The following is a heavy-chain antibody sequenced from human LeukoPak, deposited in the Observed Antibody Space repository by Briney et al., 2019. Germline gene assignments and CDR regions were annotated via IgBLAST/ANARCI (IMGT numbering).Heavy chain of an antibody. Sequence: GGSLRLSCAASGFMFSRYTMNWVRQAPGKGLEWVSSISSSSSHMYYADSVKGRFTISRDNANNSLYLQMNSLRAEDTAVYYCATPADAFDIWGQGTMVTVSS. J-gene: IGHJ3*02. CDR1: GFMFSRYT. CDR3: ATPADAFDI. CDR2: ISSSSSHM. V-gene: IGHV3-21*01.